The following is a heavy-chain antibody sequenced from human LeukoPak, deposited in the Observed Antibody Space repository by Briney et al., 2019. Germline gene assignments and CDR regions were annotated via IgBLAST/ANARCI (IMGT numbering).Heavy chain of an antibody. D-gene: IGHD1-26*01. CDR1: GFTFSSYA. CDR2: ISYDGSNK. Sequence: GGSLRLSCAASGFTFSSYAMHWVRQAPGKGLEWVAVISYDGSNKYYADSVKGRFTISRDNSKNTLYLQMNSLRAEDTAVYYCARDIDPYSGRENYFDYWGQGTLVTVSS. V-gene: IGHV3-30*04. J-gene: IGHJ4*02. CDR3: ARDIDPYSGRENYFDY.